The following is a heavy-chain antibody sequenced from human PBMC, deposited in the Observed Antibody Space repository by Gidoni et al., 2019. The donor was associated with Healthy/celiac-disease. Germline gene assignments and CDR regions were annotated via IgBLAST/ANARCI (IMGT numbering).Heavy chain of an antibody. CDR2: IYYSGST. V-gene: IGHV4-59*08. D-gene: IGHD6-13*01. CDR1: GGSLSSYH. Sequence: QVQLQESGPGLVKPSETLSLTCTVSGGSLSSYHWSWIRQPPGKGLEWIGYIYYSGSTNYNPSLKSRVTISVDTSKTQFSLKLSSVTAADTAVYYCARWYSSSWYYYFDYWGQGTLVTVSS. J-gene: IGHJ4*02. CDR3: ARWYSSSWYYYFDY.